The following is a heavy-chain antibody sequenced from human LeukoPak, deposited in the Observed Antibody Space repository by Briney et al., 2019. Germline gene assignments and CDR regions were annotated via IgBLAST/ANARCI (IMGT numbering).Heavy chain of an antibody. V-gene: IGHV1-69*01. CDR2: IIPIFGTA. CDR1: GGTFSSYA. D-gene: IGHD3-10*01. Sequence: SVKVSCKASGGTFSSYAISWVRQAPGQGLEWMGGIIPIFGTANYAQKFQGRVTITAGESTSTAYMELSSLRSEDTAVYYCARPRRIQGAQPFDYWGQGTLVTVSS. J-gene: IGHJ4*02. CDR3: ARPRRIQGAQPFDY.